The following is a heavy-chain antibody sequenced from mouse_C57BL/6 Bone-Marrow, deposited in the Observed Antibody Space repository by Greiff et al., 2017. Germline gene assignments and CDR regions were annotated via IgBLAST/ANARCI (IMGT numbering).Heavy chain of an antibody. CDR2: IYPGSGNT. J-gene: IGHJ3*01. Sequence: QVQLQQSGAELVRPGASVKLSCKASGYTFTDYYINWVKQRPGQGLEWIARIYPGSGNTYYNEKFKGKATLTAEKSSSTAYMQLSSLTSENSAVYFCARHGSSYDWFAYWGQGTLVTVSA. D-gene: IGHD1-1*01. CDR1: GYTFTDYY. CDR3: ARHGSSYDWFAY. V-gene: IGHV1-76*01.